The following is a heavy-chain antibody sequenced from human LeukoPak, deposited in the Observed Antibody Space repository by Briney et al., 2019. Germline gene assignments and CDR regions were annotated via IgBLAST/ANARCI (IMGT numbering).Heavy chain of an antibody. D-gene: IGHD5/OR15-5a*01. CDR3: VRQYYEYNVYDRHFDF. CDR2: ISDDGSIT. V-gene: IGHV3-74*03. CDR1: GFTFSRDW. Sequence: GGSLRLSCAASGFTFSRDWMHWVRQAPGKGLVWVSRISDDGSITTYADSVQGRFTISRDNAKSTVFLQMDSLRVEDTAVYFCVRQYYEYNVYDRHFDFWGQGILVTVSS. J-gene: IGHJ4*02.